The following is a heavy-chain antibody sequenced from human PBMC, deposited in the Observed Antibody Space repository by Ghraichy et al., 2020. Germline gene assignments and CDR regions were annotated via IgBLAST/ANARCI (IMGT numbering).Heavy chain of an antibody. Sequence: SETLSLTCAVSGGSISSNNWWSWVRQPPGKGLEWIGEIYHSGSTNYNPSPKSRVTLSVDNSKNQFSLDLTSVTAADTAVYYCARRGCTGGICYYMDVWGKGTTVTVSS. J-gene: IGHJ6*03. D-gene: IGHD2-8*02. V-gene: IGHV4-4*02. CDR3: ARRGCTGGICYYMDV. CDR2: IYHSGST. CDR1: GGSISSNNW.